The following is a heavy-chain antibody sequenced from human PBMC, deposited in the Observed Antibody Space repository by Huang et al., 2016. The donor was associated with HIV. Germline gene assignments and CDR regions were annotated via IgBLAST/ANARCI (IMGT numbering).Heavy chain of an antibody. V-gene: IGHV4-39*01. CDR1: GGSITSRSYY. Sequence: QLQLQGSGPGLVKPSETLSLTCTVSGGSITSRSYYWGWIRQPPGKGLEWVGSIYYSGSTEDNRSRKSGGTVSVYTSKNQFSRKLSSVTAADTAVYYCARHFSYYDSSGYTPWDAFDIWGQGTMVTVSS. CDR2: IYYSGST. D-gene: IGHD3-22*01. J-gene: IGHJ3*02. CDR3: ARHFSYYDSSGYTPWDAFDI.